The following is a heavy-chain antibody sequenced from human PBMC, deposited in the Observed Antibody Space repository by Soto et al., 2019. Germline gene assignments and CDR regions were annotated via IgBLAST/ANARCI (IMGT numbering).Heavy chain of an antibody. CDR3: ARQVYDSSGYQRLGFDP. CDR2: IYPGDSDT. J-gene: IGHJ5*02. D-gene: IGHD3-22*01. Sequence: LGESLKISCKGSGYSFTSYWIGWVRQMPGKGLEWMGIIYPGDSDTRYSPSFQGQVTISADKSISTAYLQWSSLKASDTAMYYCARQVYDSSGYQRLGFDPWGQGTLVTVSS. V-gene: IGHV5-51*01. CDR1: GYSFTSYW.